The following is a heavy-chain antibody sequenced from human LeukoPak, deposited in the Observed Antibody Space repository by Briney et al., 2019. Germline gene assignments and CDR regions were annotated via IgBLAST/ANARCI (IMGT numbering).Heavy chain of an antibody. CDR1: GFTFSSYS. V-gene: IGHV3-21*01. CDR3: ARAGPLARAFDY. Sequence: GGSLRLSCAASGFTFSSYSMNWVRQAPGKGLEWVSSISSGSSYIYYADSVKGRFTISRDNAKNSLYLQMNSLRAEDTAVYYCARAGPLARAFDYWGQGTLVTVSS. J-gene: IGHJ4*02. CDR2: ISSGSSYI.